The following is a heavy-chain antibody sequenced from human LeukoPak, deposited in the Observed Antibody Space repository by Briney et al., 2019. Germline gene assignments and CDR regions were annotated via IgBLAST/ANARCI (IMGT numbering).Heavy chain of an antibody. CDR2: IHQSGST. CDR3: ASRSGDSNGWNNRFDT. D-gene: IGHD6-19*01. V-gene: IGHV4-39*01. Sequence: SETLSLTCTVSGGSISSSSRSYHWGWLRQTPGKGLEWIGSIHQSGSTNHNPSLKSQVALSVDTPKHQFSLRMSSVTAADTAVYHCASRSGDSNGWNNRFDTWGQGTLVTVSS. CDR1: GGSISSSSRSYH. J-gene: IGHJ5*02.